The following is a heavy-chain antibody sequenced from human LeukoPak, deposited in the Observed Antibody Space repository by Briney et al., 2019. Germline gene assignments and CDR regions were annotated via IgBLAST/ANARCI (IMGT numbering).Heavy chain of an antibody. CDR3: AGGYSYGYAAYYYGMDV. V-gene: IGHV4-34*01. CDR2: INHSGST. Sequence: SETLSLTCAVYGGSFSGYYWSWIRQPPGKGLEWIGEINHSGSTNYNPSLKSRVTISVDTSKNQFSLKLSSVTAADTAVYYCAGGYSYGYAAYYYGMDVWGQGTTVTVSS. J-gene: IGHJ6*02. CDR1: GGSFSGYY. D-gene: IGHD5-18*01.